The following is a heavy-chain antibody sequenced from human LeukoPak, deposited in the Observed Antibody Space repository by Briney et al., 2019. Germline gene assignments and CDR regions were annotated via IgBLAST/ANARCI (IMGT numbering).Heavy chain of an antibody. CDR2: IYTSGST. D-gene: IGHD3-3*01. Sequence: SETLSLTCTVSGGSISSYYWSWIRQPAGKGLEWIGRIYTSGSTNYNPSLKGRVTMSVDTSKNQFSLKLSSVTAADTAVYYCARAQGDFWSGIYYFDYWGQGTLVTVSS. CDR1: GGSISSYY. CDR3: ARAQGDFWSGIYYFDY. V-gene: IGHV4-4*07. J-gene: IGHJ4*02.